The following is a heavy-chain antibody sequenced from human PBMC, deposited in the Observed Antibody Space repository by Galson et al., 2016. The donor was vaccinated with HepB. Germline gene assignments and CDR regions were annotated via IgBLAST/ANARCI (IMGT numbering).Heavy chain of an antibody. CDR1: GFAFNGYA. Sequence: SLRLSCAASGFAFNGYAMNWVRQAPGKGLEWVSGISGRGHKTYYADSVKGRFTISRDNSTNPVYLQMNSLGAEDAALYYCAKDQLIVIVPAAGNWFDPWGQGTLVTVSS. CDR2: ISGRGHKT. CDR3: AKDQLIVIVPAAGNWFDP. V-gene: IGHV3-23*01. J-gene: IGHJ5*02. D-gene: IGHD2-2*01.